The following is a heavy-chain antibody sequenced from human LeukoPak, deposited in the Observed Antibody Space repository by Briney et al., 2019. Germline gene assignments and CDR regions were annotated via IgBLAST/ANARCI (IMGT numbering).Heavy chain of an antibody. CDR2: ISGSGGST. D-gene: IGHD3-10*01. CDR3: AKTRSIQWFGEFNDAFDI. V-gene: IGHV3-23*01. CDR1: GFTFSSYG. J-gene: IGHJ3*02. Sequence: PGGSLRLSCAASGFTFSSYGMSWVRQAPGKGLEWVSAISGSGGSTYYADSVKGRFTISRDNSKNTLYLQMNSLRAEDTAVYYCAKTRSIQWFGEFNDAFDIWGQGTMVTVSS.